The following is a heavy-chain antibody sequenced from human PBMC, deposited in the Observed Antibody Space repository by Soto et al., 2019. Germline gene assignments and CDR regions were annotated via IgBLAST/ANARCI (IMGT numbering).Heavy chain of an antibody. Sequence: SETLSLTCAVYGGSFSGYYWSWIRQPPGKGLEWIGEINHSGSTNYNPSLKSRATISVDTSKNQFSLKLSSVTAADTAVYYCARSSGYYGYYYYYGMDVWGQGTTVTVPS. D-gene: IGHD3-3*01. J-gene: IGHJ6*02. CDR2: INHSGST. V-gene: IGHV4-34*01. CDR3: ARSSGYYGYYYYYGMDV. CDR1: GGSFSGYY.